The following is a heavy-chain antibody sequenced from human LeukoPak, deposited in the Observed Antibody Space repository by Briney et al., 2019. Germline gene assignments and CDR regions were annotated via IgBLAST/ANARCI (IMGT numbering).Heavy chain of an antibody. V-gene: IGHV3-30*18. CDR1: GFTLSSYG. CDR2: ISYDGSNK. CDR3: AKAKGSGYDCLDY. Sequence: GGSLRLSRAASGFTLSSYGMHWVRQAPGKGLEGVAVISYDGSNKYYADSVKGRFTISRDNSKNTLYLQMDSLRAEDTAVYYCAKAKGSGYDCLDYWGQGTLVTVSS. D-gene: IGHD3-22*01. J-gene: IGHJ4*02.